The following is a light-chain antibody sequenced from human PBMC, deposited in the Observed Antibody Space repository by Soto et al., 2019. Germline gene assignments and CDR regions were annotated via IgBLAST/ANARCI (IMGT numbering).Light chain of an antibody. Sequence: QSVLTQPPSVSGAPGQRLTISCAGTSSNIGAGFDVHWYQQLPGTAPKLLIYANDDRPSGVPGRFSGSTSGTSASLAITGLQAEDAADYYCQSYDNSLLAYVFGGGTKLTVL. V-gene: IGLV1-40*01. J-gene: IGLJ2*01. CDR1: SSNIGAGFD. CDR2: AND. CDR3: QSYDNSLLAYV.